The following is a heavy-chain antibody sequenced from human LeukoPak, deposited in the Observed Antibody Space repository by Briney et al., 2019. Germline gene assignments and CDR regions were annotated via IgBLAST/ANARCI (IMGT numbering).Heavy chain of an antibody. V-gene: IGHV3-9*01. J-gene: IGHJ6*02. Sequence: AGGSLRLSCAASGFTFDDYAMHWVRQAPGKGLEWVSGISWNSGSIGYADSVKGRFTISRDNAKNSLYLQMNSLRAEDTALYYCAKDISNPYQAPPYYYYYYGMDVWGQGTTVTVSS. D-gene: IGHD2-2*01. CDR2: ISWNSGSI. CDR3: AKDISNPYQAPPYYYYYYGMDV. CDR1: GFTFDDYA.